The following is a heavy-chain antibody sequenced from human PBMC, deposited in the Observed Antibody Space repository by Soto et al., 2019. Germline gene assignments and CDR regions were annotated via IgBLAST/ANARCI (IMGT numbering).Heavy chain of an antibody. Sequence: GSLRLSFEPAGFSLSSYGMHWVRQARGKGLEWVAVRWYDGSNKYYEDSVKGRFTISRDNSKNTLYMQMNRLRAEDTAVYYCARARSASITMIVAAFEYWGQGTLVTVSS. D-gene: IGHD3-22*01. CDR1: GFSLSSYG. CDR3: ARARSASITMIVAAFEY. CDR2: RWYDGSNK. V-gene: IGHV3-33*01. J-gene: IGHJ4*02.